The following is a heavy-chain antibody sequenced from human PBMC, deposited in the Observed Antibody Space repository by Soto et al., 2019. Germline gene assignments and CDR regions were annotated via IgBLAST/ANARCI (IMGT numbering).Heavy chain of an antibody. V-gene: IGHV1-69*13. CDR2: IIAMFGTE. CDR1: GGTLIIYG. CDR3: ASRSGTAGHGLDV. D-gene: IGHD1-7*01. Sequence: SVNVSCKGSGGTLIIYGISWVRQAPGQGLEWMGGIIAMFGTEKYAQKFQGRVTTVADESTRTAYMELSSRRSEDTAVYYCASRSGTAGHGLDVWGQGTTVTVSS. J-gene: IGHJ6*02.